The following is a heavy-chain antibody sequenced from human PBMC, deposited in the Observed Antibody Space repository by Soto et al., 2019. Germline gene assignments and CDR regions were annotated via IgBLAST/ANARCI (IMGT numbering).Heavy chain of an antibody. CDR1: GFTFSSYA. J-gene: IGHJ4*02. V-gene: IGHV3-23*01. D-gene: IGHD2-2*01. CDR2: ISGSGGST. Sequence: GGSLRLSCAASGFTFSSYAMSWVRQAPGKGLEWVSAISGSGGSTYYADSVKGRFTISRDNSKNTLYLQMNSLRAEDTAVYYCAKPQGYCSSTSCSYWGQGTLVTLSS. CDR3: AKPQGYCSSTSCSY.